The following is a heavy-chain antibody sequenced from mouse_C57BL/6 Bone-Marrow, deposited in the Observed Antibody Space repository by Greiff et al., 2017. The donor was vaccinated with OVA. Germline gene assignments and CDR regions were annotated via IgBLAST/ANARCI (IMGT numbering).Heavy chain of an antibody. J-gene: IGHJ2*01. CDR1: GYSITSGYY. CDR3: ARGDV. Sequence: ESGPGLVKPSQSLSLSCSVSGYSITSGYYWNWIRQFPGNILGWMGFISYDGSNNYNPSLKNRISITRDTSMNQFSLKLNSVTTEDTATYYCARGDVWGQGTTLTVSS. V-gene: IGHV3-6*01. CDR2: ISYDGSN.